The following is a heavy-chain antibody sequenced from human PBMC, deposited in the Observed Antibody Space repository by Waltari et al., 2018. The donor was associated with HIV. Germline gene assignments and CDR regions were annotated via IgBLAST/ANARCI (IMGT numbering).Heavy chain of an antibody. CDR2: IYYSGST. D-gene: IGHD1-26*01. CDR1: GGSISSSSYY. J-gene: IGHJ3*02. CDR3: ATRIVEDAFDI. Sequence: QLQLQESGPGLVKPSETLSLTCTVSGGSISSSSYYWGWIRQPPGKGLEWIGSIYYSGSTYYNPSLKSRVTISVDTSKNQFSLKLSSVTAADTAVYYCATRIVEDAFDIWGQGTMVTVSS. V-gene: IGHV4-39*01.